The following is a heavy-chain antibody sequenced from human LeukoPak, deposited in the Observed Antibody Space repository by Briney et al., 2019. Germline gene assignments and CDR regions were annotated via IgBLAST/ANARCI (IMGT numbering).Heavy chain of an antibody. D-gene: IGHD4-11*01. CDR1: GFTVSSYY. CDR3: ARSYSNHLFVTDV. J-gene: IGHJ6*02. V-gene: IGHV3-66*01. Sequence: GGSLRLSCAASGFTVSSYYMTWVRQAPGKGLGWVSVIYSGGSTYYADSVKGRVAISRDNSNNTVFLQMNIVRAEDTAVYYCARSYSNHLFVTDVWSQGTTVTVSS. CDR2: IYSGGST.